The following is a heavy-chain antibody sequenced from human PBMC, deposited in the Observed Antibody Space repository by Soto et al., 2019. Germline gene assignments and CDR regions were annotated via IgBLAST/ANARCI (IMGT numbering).Heavy chain of an antibody. V-gene: IGHV1-69*12. CDR2: IIPIFGTA. Sequence: QVQLVQSGAEVKKPGSSVKVSCKVSGGTFSSYAISWVRQAPGQGLEWMGGIIPIFGTANYAQKFQGRVRMTADDSTRTADMELSSLRSEDTAVYYCAREEYSSSSPSLASWYYGMDVWGQGTTVTVSS. J-gene: IGHJ6*02. CDR3: AREEYSSSSPSLASWYYGMDV. D-gene: IGHD6-6*01. CDR1: GGTFSSYA.